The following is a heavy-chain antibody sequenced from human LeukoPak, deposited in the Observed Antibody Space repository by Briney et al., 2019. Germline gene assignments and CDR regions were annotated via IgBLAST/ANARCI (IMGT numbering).Heavy chain of an antibody. Sequence: SETLSLTCTVSGGSISSYYWSWIRQPPGKGLEWIGEINHSGSTNYNPSLKSRVTISVDTSKNQFSLKLSSVTAADTAVYYCAAGSGSYLDYWGQGTLVTVSS. V-gene: IGHV4-34*01. D-gene: IGHD3-10*01. CDR3: AAGSGSYLDY. CDR2: INHSGST. J-gene: IGHJ4*02. CDR1: GGSISSYY.